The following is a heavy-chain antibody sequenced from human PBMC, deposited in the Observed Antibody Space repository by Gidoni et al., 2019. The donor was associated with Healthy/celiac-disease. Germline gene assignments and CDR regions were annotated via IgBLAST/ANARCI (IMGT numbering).Heavy chain of an antibody. CDR1: GYTFTGYY. J-gene: IGHJ4*02. CDR3: ARALGLAVADTFDH. D-gene: IGHD6-19*01. CDR2: INPNSGGT. V-gene: IGHV1-2*04. Sequence: QVQLVQSGAEVKKPGASVTVSCKASGYTFTGYYMPWVRQAPGQGLEWMGWINPNSGGTNYAQKFQGWVTMTRDTSISTAYMELSRLRSDDTAVYYCARALGLAVADTFDHWGQGTLVTVSS.